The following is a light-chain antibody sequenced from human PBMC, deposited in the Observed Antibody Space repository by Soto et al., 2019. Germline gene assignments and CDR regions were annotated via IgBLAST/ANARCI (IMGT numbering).Light chain of an antibody. J-gene: IGKJ1*01. CDR2: DAS. V-gene: IGKV1-5*01. CDR3: LHYHSYPGT. CDR1: QSVTSW. Sequence: DVQMTQSPSTLSASVGDRVTITCRASQSVTSWLAWYQQKPGKAPKVLIYDASSLESGVPSRFSGSGAGTEFTLTISSLHPDDFATYYGLHYHSYPGTFGQGTNVHI.